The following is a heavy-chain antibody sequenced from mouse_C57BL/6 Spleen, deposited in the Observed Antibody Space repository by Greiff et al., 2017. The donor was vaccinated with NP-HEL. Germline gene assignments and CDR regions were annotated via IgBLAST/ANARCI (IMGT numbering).Heavy chain of an antibody. D-gene: IGHD1-1*01. CDR2: INPNNGGT. J-gene: IGHJ1*03. V-gene: IGHV1-18*01. CDR3: ARRASSYRYFDV. CDR1: GYTFTDYN. Sequence: EVQLQQSGPELVKPGASVKIPCKASGYTFTDYNMDWVKQSHGKSLEWIGDINPNNGGTIYNQKFKGKATLTVDKSSSTAYMELRSLTSEDTAVYYCARRASSYRYFDVWGTGTTVTVSS.